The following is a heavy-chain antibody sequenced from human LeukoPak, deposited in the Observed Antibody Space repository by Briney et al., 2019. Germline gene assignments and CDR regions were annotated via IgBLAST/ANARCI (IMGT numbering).Heavy chain of an antibody. CDR3: ARAAHYYDSSGYYYGDY. D-gene: IGHD3-22*01. J-gene: IGHJ4*02. CDR2: ISAYNGNT. V-gene: IGHV1-18*01. CDR1: GYTFTDFG. Sequence: GASVKVSCKASGYTFTDFGISWVRQTPGQGLEWMGWISAYNGNTNYAQKLQGRVTMTTDTSTSTAYMELRSLRSDDTAVYYCARAAHYYDSSGYYYGDYWGQGTLVTVSS.